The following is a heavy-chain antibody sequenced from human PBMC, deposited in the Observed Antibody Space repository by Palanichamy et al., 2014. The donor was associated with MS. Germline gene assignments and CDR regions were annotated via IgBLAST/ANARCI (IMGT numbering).Heavy chain of an antibody. CDR2: IYHGGST. CDR3: ARSYGDYVDPFFDY. V-gene: IGHV4-38-2*02. J-gene: IGHJ4*02. CDR1: GYSINNECF. D-gene: IGHD4-17*01. Sequence: QVQLQESGPGLVKPSETLSTTCTVSGYSINNECFWGWIRQPPGKGLEWIGSIYHGGSTYYNLSLKRRVTISVDTSKNHFSLKLSSVTAADTAVYYCARSYGDYVDPFFDYWGQGILVTVSS.